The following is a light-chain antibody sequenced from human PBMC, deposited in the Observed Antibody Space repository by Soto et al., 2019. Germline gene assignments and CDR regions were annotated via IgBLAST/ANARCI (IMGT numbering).Light chain of an antibody. CDR2: TTS. CDR3: QQSYSTPLT. CDR1: QSISSH. J-gene: IGKJ4*01. Sequence: DIQMTQSPSSLSASVGDRVTITCRASQSISSHLNWYQLKPGKAPKLLIYTTSTLQSGVPLRFSGSGSGTDFTHTISTLQPEDFATYYCQQSYSTPLTFGGGTKVEIK. V-gene: IGKV1-39*01.